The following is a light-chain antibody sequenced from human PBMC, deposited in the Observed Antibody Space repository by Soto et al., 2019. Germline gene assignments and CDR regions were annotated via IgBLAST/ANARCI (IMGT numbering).Light chain of an antibody. V-gene: IGKV3-20*01. Sequence: DIVLTQSPGTLSLSPGERATLSCRASQSVSSKYLAWYQQTPGQPPRVLIYVTSIRATGIPERFSGGGSGTDFTLAISSLQSEDFAVYYCQQYNNWPPITFGQGTPLEIK. CDR2: VTS. J-gene: IGKJ5*01. CDR3: QQYNNWPPIT. CDR1: QSVSSKY.